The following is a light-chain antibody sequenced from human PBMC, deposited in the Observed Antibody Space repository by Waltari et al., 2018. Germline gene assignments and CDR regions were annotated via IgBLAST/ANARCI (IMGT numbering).Light chain of an antibody. CDR2: RND. CDR1: SSNIGNNV. CDR3: AAWDDSLHGRWE. J-gene: IGLJ3*02. Sequence: QSVLTQPPSASGTPGQRVPISCSGSSSNIGNNVVTWYQQVPGTTTKLLIYRNDQRPSGVPDRFSGSKSGTSASLAISGLRSEDEADYYCAAWDDSLHGRWEFGGGTKVTVL. V-gene: IGLV1-44*01.